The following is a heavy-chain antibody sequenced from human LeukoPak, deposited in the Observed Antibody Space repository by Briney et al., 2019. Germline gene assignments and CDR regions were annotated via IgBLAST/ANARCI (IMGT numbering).Heavy chain of an antibody. CDR3: ARSGRTMVRGVIITDYYYYMDV. Sequence: GGSLRLSCAASGFTFSSYSMNWVRQAPGKGLEWVSYISSSSSTIYYADSVKGRFTISRDNAKNSLYLQMNSLRAEDTAVYYCARSGRTMVRGVIITDYYYYMDVWGKGTTVTVSS. J-gene: IGHJ6*03. V-gene: IGHV3-48*01. CDR1: GFTFSSYS. D-gene: IGHD3-10*01. CDR2: ISSSSSTI.